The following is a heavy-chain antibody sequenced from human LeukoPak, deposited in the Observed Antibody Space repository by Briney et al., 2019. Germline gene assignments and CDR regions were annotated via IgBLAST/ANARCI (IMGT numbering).Heavy chain of an antibody. V-gene: IGHV1-2*02. Sequence: ASVKVSCKTSGYPFSGYYIHWFRQAPGQGLEWMGYVSPNTGVTKFAQIFQGRVNMTRDTSITTAYMELSGLKSDDTAVYFCARVMTRPDYWGQGTLVTVSS. CDR3: ARVMTRPDY. J-gene: IGHJ4*02. CDR1: GYPFSGYY. CDR2: VSPNTGVT. D-gene: IGHD3-16*01.